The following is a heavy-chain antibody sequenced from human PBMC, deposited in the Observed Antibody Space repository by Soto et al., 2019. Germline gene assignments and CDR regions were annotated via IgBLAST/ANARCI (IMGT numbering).Heavy chain of an antibody. CDR3: ARGHSSGWYYFDY. J-gene: IGHJ4*02. D-gene: IGHD6-19*01. CDR2: ISYDGTNK. Sequence: QVQLVESGGGVVQPGRSLRLSCAASGFTFSSRAMHWVRQAPGKGLEWVAVISYDGTNKYYADSVKGRFTVSRDNSMNTLFLQMNSRRAEDTAVYYCARGHSSGWYYFDYWGQGTLVTVSS. CDR1: GFTFSSRA. V-gene: IGHV3-30-3*01.